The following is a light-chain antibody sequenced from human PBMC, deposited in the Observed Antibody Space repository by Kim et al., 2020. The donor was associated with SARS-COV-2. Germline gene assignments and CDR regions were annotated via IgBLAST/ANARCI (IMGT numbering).Light chain of an antibody. CDR3: QQYNDWPLWT. J-gene: IGKJ1*01. CDR1: QSVSSN. Sequence: SPRERVTLSCRASQSVSSNVAWYQQRPGQAPRLLIFGAGTRATGIPDRFSGVGSGTEFTLTINSLQAEDFAIYYCQQYNDWPLWTFGQGTKVDIK. CDR2: GAG. V-gene: IGKV3-15*01.